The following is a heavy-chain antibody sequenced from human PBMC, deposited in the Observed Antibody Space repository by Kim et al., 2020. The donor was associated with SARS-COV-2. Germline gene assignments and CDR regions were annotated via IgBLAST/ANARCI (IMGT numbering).Heavy chain of an antibody. CDR3: ASLTMVRGVITYYYYGM. D-gene: IGHD3-10*01. Sequence: GGSLRLSCAASGFTFSSYAMHWVRQAPGKGLEWVAVISYDGSNKYYADSVKGRFTISRDNSKNTLYLQMNSLRAEDTAVYYCASLTMVRGVITYYYYGM. V-gene: IGHV3-30*04. CDR1: GFTFSSYA. J-gene: IGHJ6*01. CDR2: ISYDGSNK.